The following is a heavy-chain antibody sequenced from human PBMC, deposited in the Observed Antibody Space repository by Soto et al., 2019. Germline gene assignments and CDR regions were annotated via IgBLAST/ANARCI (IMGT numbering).Heavy chain of an antibody. J-gene: IGHJ4*02. CDR2: IRQDGGEK. D-gene: IGHD4-17*01. CDR1: EFTFSAYW. Sequence: GGSLRLSCATFEFTFSAYWMSWVRQAPGKGLEWVANIRQDGGEKYYVDSVKGRFTISRDNAKNSVYLQMNSLRVEDTAIYYCASEYGDHLKFFDYWGPGTLVTVSS. CDR3: ASEYGDHLKFFDY. V-gene: IGHV3-7*01.